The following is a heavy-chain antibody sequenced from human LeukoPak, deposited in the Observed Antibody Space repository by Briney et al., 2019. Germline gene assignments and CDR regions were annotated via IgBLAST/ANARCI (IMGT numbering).Heavy chain of an antibody. V-gene: IGHV4-61*02. D-gene: IGHD2/OR15-2a*01. CDR1: GGSISSGSYY. J-gene: IGHJ6*03. CDR2: IYTSGST. CDR3: ARGVTARSIYYMDV. Sequence: PSQTLSLTCTVSGGSISSGSYYWSWIRQPAGKGLEWIGRIYTSGSTNYNPSLKGRVTISVDTSKNQFSLKLSSVTAADTAVYYCARGVTARSIYYMDVWGKGTTVTISS.